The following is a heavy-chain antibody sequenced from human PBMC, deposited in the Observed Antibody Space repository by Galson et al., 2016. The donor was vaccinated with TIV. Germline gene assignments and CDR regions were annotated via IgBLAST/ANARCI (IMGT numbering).Heavy chain of an antibody. CDR3: AQTLSNGARLDS. CDR1: GFSLNTSGMC. CDR2: IDWDDDR. V-gene: IGHV2-70*11. D-gene: IGHD7-27*01. J-gene: IGHJ4*02. Sequence: PALVKPTQTLTLTCTFSGFSLNTSGMCVSWIRQPPGKALEWLARIDWDDDRYYSPSLKTRLTISKDSSKNQVVLTMTNMDPVDTSTYYCAQTLSNGARLDSWGQGALVTVSS.